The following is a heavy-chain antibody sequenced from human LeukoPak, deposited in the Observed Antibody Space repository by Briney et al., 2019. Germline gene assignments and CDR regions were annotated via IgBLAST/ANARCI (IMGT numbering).Heavy chain of an antibody. V-gene: IGHV3-11*04. D-gene: IGHD3-3*01. Sequence: AGGSLRLSCAASGFTFSDYYMSWIRQAPGKGPEWVSYISSSGSTIYYADSVKGRFTISRDNAKNSLYLQMNSLRAEDTAVYYCARQYYDFWSGYYTFDYWGQGTLVTVSS. CDR3: ARQYYDFWSGYYTFDY. CDR2: ISSSGSTI. CDR1: GFTFSDYY. J-gene: IGHJ4*02.